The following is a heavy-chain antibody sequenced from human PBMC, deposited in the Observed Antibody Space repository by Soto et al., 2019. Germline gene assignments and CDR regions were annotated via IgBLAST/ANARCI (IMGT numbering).Heavy chain of an antibody. V-gene: IGHV3-74*01. J-gene: IGHJ6*02. Sequence: EVQLVESGGGLVQPGGSLRLSCAASGFTFSSYWMHWVRQAPGKGLVWVSRINSDGSTTSYADSVKGRFTISRDNAKNTLYLQMNSLRLEDTAVYYCGRGLKGYYGMDVWGQGTTVTVSS. D-gene: IGHD5-12*01. CDR2: INSDGSTT. CDR1: GFTFSSYW. CDR3: GRGLKGYYGMDV.